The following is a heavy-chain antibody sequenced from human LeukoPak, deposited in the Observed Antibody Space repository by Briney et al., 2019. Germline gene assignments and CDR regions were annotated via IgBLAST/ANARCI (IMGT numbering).Heavy chain of an antibody. CDR3: ARVSWYRPRGPYYFDY. CDR1: GGSISSGDYY. CDR2: IYYSGST. J-gene: IGHJ4*02. Sequence: PSETLSLTCTVSGGSISSGDYYWSWIRQPPGKGLEWIGYIYYSGSTYYNPSLKSRVTISVDTSKNQFSLKLSSVTAADTAVYYCARVSWYRPRGPYYFDYWGQGTLVTVSS. D-gene: IGHD1-26*01. V-gene: IGHV4-30-4*08.